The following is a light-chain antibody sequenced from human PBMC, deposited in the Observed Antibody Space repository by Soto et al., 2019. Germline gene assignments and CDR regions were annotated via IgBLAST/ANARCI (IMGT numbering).Light chain of an antibody. CDR2: GAS. V-gene: IGKV3-20*01. J-gene: IGKJ2*01. CDR1: QSVRGNY. Sequence: DIVLTQSPGTLSLSPGERATLSCRASQSVRGNYLAWYQQKPGQAPRLLIYGASSRATGIPDRFSGSGSGTDFTLTISRLEPEDFAVYHCQQYDSSPLYTFGQGTKLEIK. CDR3: QQYDSSPLYT.